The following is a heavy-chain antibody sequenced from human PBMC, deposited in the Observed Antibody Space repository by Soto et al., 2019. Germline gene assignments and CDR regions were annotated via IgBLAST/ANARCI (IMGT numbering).Heavy chain of an antibody. V-gene: IGHV5-10-1*01. CDR2: IDPSDSYT. CDR1: GYSFTSYW. J-gene: IGHJ4*02. Sequence: GSLKISCKGSGYSFTSYWISWVRQMPGKGLEWMGRIDPSDSYTNYSPSFQGHVTISADKSISTAYLQWNSLKASDTAMYYCARHSTNWNYNWGQGTLVTVSS. D-gene: IGHD1-7*01. CDR3: ARHSTNWNYN.